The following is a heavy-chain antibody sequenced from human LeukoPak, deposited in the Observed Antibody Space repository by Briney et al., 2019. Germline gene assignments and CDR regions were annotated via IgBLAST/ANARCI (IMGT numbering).Heavy chain of an antibody. D-gene: IGHD6-13*01. Sequence: GGSLRLSCAASGFTFSSYAMNWVRQAPGRGLEWVSGFSGSGGTTYYADSVKGRFTISRDNAKISLYLQMNSLRAEDTAIYYCARSAGSSGWYEGYYFDYWGQGTLVTVSS. CDR1: GFTFSSYA. CDR3: ARSAGSSGWYEGYYFDY. J-gene: IGHJ4*02. V-gene: IGHV3-23*01. CDR2: FSGSGGTT.